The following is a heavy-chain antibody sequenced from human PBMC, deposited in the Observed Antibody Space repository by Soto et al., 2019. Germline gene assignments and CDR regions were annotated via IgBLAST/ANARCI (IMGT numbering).Heavy chain of an antibody. Sequence: SETLSLTCAVSGGSFTGNNWWTWVRQPPGQGLEWIGEIYRTGSPNSNPSLKSRVTISLDKSENQFSLKVTSLTAADTAVYYCASRDPGTSVDYWGQGTLVTVSS. CDR2: IYRTGSP. CDR3: ASRDPGTSVDY. J-gene: IGHJ4*02. CDR1: GGSFTGNNW. V-gene: IGHV4-4*02. D-gene: IGHD1-7*01.